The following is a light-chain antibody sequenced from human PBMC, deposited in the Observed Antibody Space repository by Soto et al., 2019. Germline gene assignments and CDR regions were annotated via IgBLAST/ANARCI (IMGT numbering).Light chain of an antibody. CDR3: QQRSNWHQIT. CDR1: QSVSSY. V-gene: IGKV3D-11*02. J-gene: IGKJ5*01. Sequence: EIVLTQSPATLSLSPGERATLSCRASQSVSSYLAWYQQKPGQARRLLIYDASNRATGIPARFSGSGPGTDFTLTISSLEPEDFAVYYCQQRSNWHQITFGQGTRLEIK. CDR2: DAS.